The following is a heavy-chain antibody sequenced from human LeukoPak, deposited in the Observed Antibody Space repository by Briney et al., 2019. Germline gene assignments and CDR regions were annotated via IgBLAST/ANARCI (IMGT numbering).Heavy chain of an antibody. D-gene: IGHD3-22*01. CDR1: GSTFSSYW. Sequence: PGGSLRLSCAASGSTFSSYWMHWVRQVPGKGLVWVSSIDSGSSTSYADSVKGRFTISRDNAKKTLYLQMNSLRAEDTAVYYCVKGGYYINDAFGIWGQGTMVTVSS. V-gene: IGHV3-74*01. CDR2: IDSGSST. CDR3: VKGGYYINDAFGI. J-gene: IGHJ3*02.